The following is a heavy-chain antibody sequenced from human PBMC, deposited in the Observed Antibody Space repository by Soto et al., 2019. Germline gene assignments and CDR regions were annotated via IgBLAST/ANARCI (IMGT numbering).Heavy chain of an antibody. CDR3: ARDRMGLAVAGLPYYYYGMDV. D-gene: IGHD6-19*01. J-gene: IGHJ6*02. Sequence: HPGGSLRLSCAASGFPFSSYWMSWVRQAPGKGLEWVANIKQDGSEKYYVDSVKGRFTISRDNAKNSLYLQMNSLRAEDTAVYYCARDRMGLAVAGLPYYYYGMDVWGQGTTVTVSS. CDR1: GFPFSSYW. V-gene: IGHV3-7*05. CDR2: IKQDGSEK.